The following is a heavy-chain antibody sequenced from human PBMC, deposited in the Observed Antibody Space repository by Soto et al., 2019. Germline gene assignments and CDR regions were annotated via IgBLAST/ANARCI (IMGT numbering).Heavy chain of an antibody. D-gene: IGHD2-15*01. V-gene: IGHV4-31*03. Sequence: SETLSLTCTVSGGSVTNSSYYWGWIRQSPWKGLEWIGYIYYSGGTYANPSLKSRVTISVDASKNRFSLKLSSVTAADTAVYYCARVVVAWSYTFGIWGQGTMFTVSS. CDR2: IYYSGGT. J-gene: IGHJ3*02. CDR1: GGSVTNSSYY. CDR3: ARVVVAWSYTFGI.